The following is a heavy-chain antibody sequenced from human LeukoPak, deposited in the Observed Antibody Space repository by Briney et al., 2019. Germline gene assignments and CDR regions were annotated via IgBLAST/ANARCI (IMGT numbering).Heavy chain of an antibody. CDR3: VRDLRGSDDF. J-gene: IGHJ4*02. V-gene: IGHV1-8*01. D-gene: IGHD1-26*01. CDR1: GYSFTNND. Sequence: ASVKVSCKASGYSFTNNDINWVRQAPGQGLEWMAWMNPKSGNTGSAQHFQGRVTLTQNIAISTAYLEVRNLKSEDTAVYYCVRDLRGSDDFWGQGTLVIVTS. CDR2: MNPKSGNT.